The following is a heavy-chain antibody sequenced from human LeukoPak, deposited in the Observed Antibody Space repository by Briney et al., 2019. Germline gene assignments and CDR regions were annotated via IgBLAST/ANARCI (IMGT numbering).Heavy chain of an antibody. Sequence: SETLSLTCTVSGGFISSYYWSWIRQPAGKGLEWIGRLYTSGSTNYNPSLKSRVTMSVDTSKNQFSLKLNSVTAADTAVYYCARSQGAFTMVRGTAFDIWGQGTMVTVSS. D-gene: IGHD3-10*01. J-gene: IGHJ3*02. CDR3: ARSQGAFTMVRGTAFDI. CDR1: GGFISSYY. CDR2: LYTSGST. V-gene: IGHV4-4*07.